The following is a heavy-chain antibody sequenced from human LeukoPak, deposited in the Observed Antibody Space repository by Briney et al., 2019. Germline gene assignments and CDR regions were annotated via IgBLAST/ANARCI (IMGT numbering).Heavy chain of an antibody. CDR3: AKAGSYYYYYMDV. CDR1: GFTFGDYA. D-gene: IGHD2-15*01. CDR2: ISGSGGST. V-gene: IGHV3-23*01. Sequence: PGGSLRLSCTTSGFTFGDYAMSWVRQAPGKGLEWVSAISGSGGSTYYADSVKGRFTISRDNSKNTLYLQMNSLRAEDTAVYYCAKAGSYYYYYMDVWGKGTTVTISS. J-gene: IGHJ6*03.